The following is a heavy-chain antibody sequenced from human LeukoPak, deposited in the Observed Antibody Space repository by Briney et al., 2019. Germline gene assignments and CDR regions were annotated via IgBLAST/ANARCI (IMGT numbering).Heavy chain of an antibody. CDR3: ARCSSSWYRFRGRHFDY. Sequence: SVKVSCKASGGTFSSYAISWVRQAPGQGLEWMGRIIPILGIANYAQKFQGRVTITADKSTSTAYMELSSLRSEDTAVYYCARCSSSWYRFRGRHFDYWGQGTLVTVSS. CDR2: IIPILGIA. D-gene: IGHD6-13*01. V-gene: IGHV1-69*04. J-gene: IGHJ4*02. CDR1: GGTFSSYA.